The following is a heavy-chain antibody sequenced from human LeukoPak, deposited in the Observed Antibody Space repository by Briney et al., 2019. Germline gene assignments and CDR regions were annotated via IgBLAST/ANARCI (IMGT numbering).Heavy chain of an antibody. Sequence: SETLSLTCAVSGGSSSSSNWWNWVRPPPGKGLEWIGEIDHGGRTNYNPSLKSRVTISVDKSKNQISLKLSSVTAADTAVYYCASKEYYYYGMDVWGQGTTVTVSS. CDR2: IDHGGRT. CDR3: ASKEYYYYGMDV. V-gene: IGHV4-4*02. CDR1: GGSSSSSNW. J-gene: IGHJ6*01.